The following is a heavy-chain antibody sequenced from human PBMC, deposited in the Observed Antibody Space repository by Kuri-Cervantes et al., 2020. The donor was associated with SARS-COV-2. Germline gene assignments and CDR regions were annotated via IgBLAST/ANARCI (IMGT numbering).Heavy chain of an antibody. D-gene: IGHD6-13*01. CDR2: ISGEGGST. V-gene: IGHV3-23*01. CDR3: AGGIAAAGTVSSYGMDV. Sequence: GESLKISCAASGFTFNSYAMSWVRQATGEGLEWVTGISGEGGSTYYADSVKGRFTISRDNSKNTLYLQMNTLSAEDTAVYYCAGGIAAAGTVSSYGMDVWGQGTTVTVSS. J-gene: IGHJ6*02. CDR1: GFTFNSYA.